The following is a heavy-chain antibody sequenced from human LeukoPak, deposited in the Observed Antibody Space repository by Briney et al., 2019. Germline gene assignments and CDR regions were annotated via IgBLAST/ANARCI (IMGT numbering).Heavy chain of an antibody. CDR2: MNPNSGNT. D-gene: IGHD6-13*01. CDR1: GYTFTSYD. V-gene: IGHV1-8*01. J-gene: IGHJ4*02. Sequence: ASVKVSCKASGYTFTSYDINWVRQATGQGLEWMGWMNPNSGNTGYAQKFQGRVTMTRNTSISTAYMELSSLRSEDTAVYSCARGLLTAAADDYWGQGTMVTVSS. CDR3: ARGLLTAAADDY.